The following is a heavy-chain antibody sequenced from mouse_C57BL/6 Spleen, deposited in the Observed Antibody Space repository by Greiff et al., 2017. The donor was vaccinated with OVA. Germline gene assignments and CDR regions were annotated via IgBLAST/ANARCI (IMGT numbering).Heavy chain of an antibody. CDR1: GYTFTSYW. D-gene: IGHD1-1*01. Sequence: QVPLQQPGAELVKPGASVKLSCKASGYTFTSYWMQWVKQRPGQGLEWIGEIDPSDSYTNYNQKFKGKATLTVDTSSSTAYMQLSSLTSEDSAVYYCARYYGSSYAYAMDYWGQGTSVTVSS. V-gene: IGHV1-50*01. J-gene: IGHJ4*01. CDR3: ARYYGSSYAYAMDY. CDR2: IDPSDSYT.